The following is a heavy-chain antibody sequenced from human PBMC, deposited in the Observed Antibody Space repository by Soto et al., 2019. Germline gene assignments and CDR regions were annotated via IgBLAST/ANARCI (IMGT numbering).Heavy chain of an antibody. Sequence: EVQLLESGGGLVQPGGSLRLSCAASGFTFSSYAMSWVRQAPGKGLEWVSAISGSGGSTYYADSVKGRFTISRDNSKNTLYLQMNSLSAEDTAVYYCAKGVVVGVYYYYGMDVWGQGTTVTVSS. V-gene: IGHV3-23*01. J-gene: IGHJ6*02. CDR2: ISGSGGST. D-gene: IGHD1-26*01. CDR3: AKGVVVGVYYYYGMDV. CDR1: GFTFSSYA.